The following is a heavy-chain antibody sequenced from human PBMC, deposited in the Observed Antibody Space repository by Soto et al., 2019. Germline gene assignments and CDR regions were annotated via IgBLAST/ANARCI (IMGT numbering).Heavy chain of an antibody. CDR3: ARDTMTGYLQFDY. CDR2: INANNGNT. D-gene: IGHD3-9*01. Sequence: EASVKVSCKASGYTFTNYGISWVRQAPGQGLEWMGWINANNGNTNYAQTLQGRVTMTTDTSTSTAYMELRSLRSDDTAVYYCARDTMTGYLQFDYWGQGTLVTVSS. J-gene: IGHJ4*02. CDR1: GYTFTNYG. V-gene: IGHV1-18*01.